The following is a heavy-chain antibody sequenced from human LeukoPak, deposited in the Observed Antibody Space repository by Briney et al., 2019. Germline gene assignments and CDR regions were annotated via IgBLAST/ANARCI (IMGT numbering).Heavy chain of an antibody. CDR3: ARDRGGRTGLDD. CDR2: IKEDGREK. D-gene: IGHD2-15*01. CDR1: GITFSRSW. J-gene: IGHJ4*02. V-gene: IGHV3-7*04. Sequence: GGSLRLSCAASGITFSRSWMSWVRQAPGKGLGWVAFIKEDGREKYYVDSVKGRFTISRDNAENSLYLQMNSLRAEDTAVYYCARDRGGRTGLDDWGQGTLVTVSS.